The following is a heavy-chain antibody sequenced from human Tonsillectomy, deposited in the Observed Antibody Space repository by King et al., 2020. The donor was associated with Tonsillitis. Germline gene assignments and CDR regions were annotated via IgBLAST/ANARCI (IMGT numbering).Heavy chain of an antibody. CDR3: ARGTGTRYFDL. D-gene: IGHD1-1*01. CDR2: IVPIFGTT. J-gene: IGHJ2*01. V-gene: IGHV1-69*01. Sequence: HVQLVESGAEMKKPGSSVKVSCKASGGSFTSYAFSWMRQAPGQGLEWMGGIVPIFGTTHYAQKFQDRVTITADESTSTAYMGLSSLRSEDTAVYYCARGTGTRYFDLWGRGTLVTVSS. CDR1: GGSFTSYA.